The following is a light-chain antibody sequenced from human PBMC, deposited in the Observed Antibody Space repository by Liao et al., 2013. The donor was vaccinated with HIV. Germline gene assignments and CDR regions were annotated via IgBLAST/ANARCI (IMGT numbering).Light chain of an antibody. J-gene: IGLJ7*01. CDR2: YDS. Sequence: SYELTQPPSVSVAPGKTARITCGGNNIGSYSVHWYQHKPGQAPVLVIYYDSDRPSGIPERFSGSNSGNTATLTISRVEAGDEADYYCQVWESSSNHAVFGGGTQLTVL. CDR3: QVWESSSNHAV. CDR1: NIGSYS. V-gene: IGLV3-21*01.